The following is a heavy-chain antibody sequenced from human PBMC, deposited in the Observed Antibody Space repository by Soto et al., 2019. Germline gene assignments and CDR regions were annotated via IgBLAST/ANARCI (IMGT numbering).Heavy chain of an antibody. Sequence: QLQLQESGPGLVKPSETLSLTCTVSGGSISSSSYYWGWIRQPPGKGLEWIGSMYYSGSTYYNPSLKSRVTISVDTSKNQCSLKLNSVTGADTAVYYCARHLPYSSSPADYWGQGTLVTVSS. D-gene: IGHD6-13*01. V-gene: IGHV4-39*01. CDR2: MYYSGST. J-gene: IGHJ4*02. CDR1: GGSISSSSYY. CDR3: ARHLPYSSSPADY.